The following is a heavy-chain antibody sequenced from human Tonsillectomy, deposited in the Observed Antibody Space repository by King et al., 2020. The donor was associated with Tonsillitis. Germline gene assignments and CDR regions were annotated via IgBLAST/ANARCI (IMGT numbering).Heavy chain of an antibody. V-gene: IGHV4-30-2*01. J-gene: IGHJ5*02. Sequence: LQLQESGSGLVKPSQTLSLTCAVSGGSISSGGYSWSWIRQPPGKGLEWIGYIYHSGSTYYNPSLKSRVTISVDRSKNQFSLKLSSVTAADTAVYDCARGMFRGGYRLYNWFDPWGQGTLVTVSS. D-gene: IGHD3-16*02. CDR1: GGSISSGGYS. CDR2: IYHSGST. CDR3: ARGMFRGGYRLYNWFDP.